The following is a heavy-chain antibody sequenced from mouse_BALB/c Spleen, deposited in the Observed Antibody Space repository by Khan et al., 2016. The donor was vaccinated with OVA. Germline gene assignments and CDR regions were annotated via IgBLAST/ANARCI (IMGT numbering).Heavy chain of an antibody. CDR1: GYTFTTYW. Sequence: QIQLVQSGAELAKPGASVQMSCKASGYTFTTYWMHWVKQRPGQGLEWIGYINPTSGYTDYSENFKDKATLSADKSSSTAYMQLSRLTSEDSAVYYCTRDRNDYWGQGTTLTVSS. CDR2: INPTSGYT. CDR3: TRDRNDY. V-gene: IGHV1-7*01. J-gene: IGHJ2*01.